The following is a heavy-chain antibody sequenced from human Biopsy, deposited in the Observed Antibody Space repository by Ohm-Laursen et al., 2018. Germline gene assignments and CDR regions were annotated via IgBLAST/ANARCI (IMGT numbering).Heavy chain of an antibody. CDR3: ARELGNGMAV. J-gene: IGHJ6*02. CDR1: GFTFTDYY. CDR2: ITNTGRT. Sequence: SLRLSCAASGFTFTDYYMNWIRQAPGKGLEWVSFITNTGRTEYADSVTVRFTISRYNADNSLHLQMKSLRAEDSAACDCARELGNGMAVWGQGTPVTVSS. V-gene: IGHV3-11*01.